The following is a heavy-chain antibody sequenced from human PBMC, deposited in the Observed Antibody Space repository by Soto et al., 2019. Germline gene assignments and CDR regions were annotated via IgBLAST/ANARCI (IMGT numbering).Heavy chain of an antibody. V-gene: IGHV4-59*08. D-gene: IGHD3-3*01. CDR3: ARHSLRASVNYDFWSGSFDP. CDR1: GGSISSYY. CDR2: IYYSGST. Sequence: SETLSLTCTVSGGSISSYYWSWIRQPPGKGLEWIGYIYYSGSTNYNPSLKSRVTISVDTSKNQFSLKLSSVTAADTAVYYCARHSLRASVNYDFWSGSFDPWGQGTLVTVSS. J-gene: IGHJ5*02.